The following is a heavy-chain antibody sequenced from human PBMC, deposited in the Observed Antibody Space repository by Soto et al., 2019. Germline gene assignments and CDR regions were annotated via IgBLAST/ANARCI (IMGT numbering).Heavy chain of an antibody. Sequence: EVPLVESGGGLVQPGGSLRLSCAASGFTFRNYWMHWVRQAPGKGLVWVSRIKYDESSTNYADSVYGRFNISRDNAKNTLYLQMNRLRGEDTAVYYCARGGWGAYYLDSWGQGTLVTVSS. CDR1: GFTFRNYW. D-gene: IGHD1-26*01. J-gene: IGHJ4*02. CDR3: ARGGWGAYYLDS. CDR2: IKYDESST. V-gene: IGHV3-74*01.